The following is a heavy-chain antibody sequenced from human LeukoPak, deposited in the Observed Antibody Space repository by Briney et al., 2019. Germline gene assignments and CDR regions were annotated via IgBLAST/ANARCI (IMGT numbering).Heavy chain of an antibody. J-gene: IGHJ5*02. CDR3: AAEGRQGA. V-gene: IGHV3-30*04. CDR2: ISYDGSNK. CDR1: GFTFSSYA. Sequence: GGSLRLSCAASGFTFSSYAMHWVRQAPGKGLEWVAVISYDGSNKYYADSVKGRFTISRDNSKNTLNLQMNSLRAEDTAVYYCAAEGRQGAWGQGTLVTVSS.